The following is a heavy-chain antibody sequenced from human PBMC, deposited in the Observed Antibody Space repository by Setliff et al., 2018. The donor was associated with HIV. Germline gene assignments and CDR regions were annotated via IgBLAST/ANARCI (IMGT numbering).Heavy chain of an antibody. J-gene: IGHJ4*02. CDR3: AREAYDVLTPHAHIDY. V-gene: IGHV3-23*01. Sequence: GGSLRLSCAASGFTFSTYAMSWVRQAPGKGLEWVSAISGGSGRTYYVATVKGRFTISRDDSKNTLYLQMNSLRAEDTGIYYCAREAYDVLTPHAHIDYWGQGVLVTVSS. D-gene: IGHD3-9*01. CDR2: ISGGSGRT. CDR1: GFTFSTYA.